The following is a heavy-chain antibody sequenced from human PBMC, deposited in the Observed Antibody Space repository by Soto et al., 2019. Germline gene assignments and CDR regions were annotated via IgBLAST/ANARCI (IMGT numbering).Heavy chain of an antibody. Sequence: GESLKISCKGSGYSFTTYWIGWVRQMPGKGLECMGIIYPGDSDTRYSPSFQGQVTISADKSISTAYLQWSSLKASDTALYYCATSSIAARKRYHAFXIWGQATMVTVPS. V-gene: IGHV5-51*01. D-gene: IGHD6-6*01. CDR2: IYPGDSDT. CDR1: GYSFTTYW. CDR3: ATSSIAARKRYHAFXI. J-gene: IGHJ3*02.